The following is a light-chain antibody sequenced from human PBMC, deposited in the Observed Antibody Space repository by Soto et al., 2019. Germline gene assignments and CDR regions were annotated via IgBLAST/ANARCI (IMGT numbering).Light chain of an antibody. Sequence: QSVLTQPPSVSGAPGQRVTISCTGSSSNIGAGYDVHWYQQLPGAAPKLLIHGNNNRPSGVPDRFSGSKSGASASLAITGLQPEEEADDYCHSYDNSLTAHVVFGGGTKLTVL. CDR2: GNN. CDR1: SSNIGAGYD. CDR3: HSYDNSLTAHVV. J-gene: IGLJ2*01. V-gene: IGLV1-40*01.